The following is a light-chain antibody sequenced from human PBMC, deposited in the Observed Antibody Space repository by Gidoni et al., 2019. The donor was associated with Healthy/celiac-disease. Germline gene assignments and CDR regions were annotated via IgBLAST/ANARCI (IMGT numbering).Light chain of an antibody. V-gene: IGLV1-51*02. J-gene: IGLJ2*01. CDR1: SSNIWNNY. Sequence: QPVLTQPPSVSAAPGQKVTISCPGSSSNIWNNYVSWFQQPPGTAPKLLIYENNKRPSGIPDRFSGSKSGTSATLGITGLQAGDEADYYCGTWDSSLSAVVFGGGTKLTVL. CDR2: ENN. CDR3: GTWDSSLSAVV.